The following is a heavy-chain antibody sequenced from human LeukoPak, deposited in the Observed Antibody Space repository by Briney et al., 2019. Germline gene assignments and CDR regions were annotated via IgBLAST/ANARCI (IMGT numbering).Heavy chain of an antibody. J-gene: IGHJ6*02. Sequence: ASVKVSCKASGYTFTSYGISWVRQAPGRGLEWMGWISAYNGNTNYAQKLQGRVTMTTDTSTSTAYMELRSLRSDDTAVYYCARDRDGSPGFYAPMDVWGPGTTVTVSS. V-gene: IGHV1-18*01. D-gene: IGHD2/OR15-2a*01. CDR3: ARDRDGSPGFYAPMDV. CDR1: GYTFTSYG. CDR2: ISAYNGNT.